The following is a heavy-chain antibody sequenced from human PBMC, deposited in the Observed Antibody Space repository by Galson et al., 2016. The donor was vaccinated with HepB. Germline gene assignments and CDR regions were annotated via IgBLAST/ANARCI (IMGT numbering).Heavy chain of an antibody. J-gene: IGHJ4*02. CDR3: ASDGVVLVAATLDY. V-gene: IGHV3-74*01. CDR1: GFTFSLYW. Sequence: SLRLSCAASGFTFSLYWMHWVRQAPGKGLVWVSQINSDGSDANYADSVKGRFTISRDNARNTLYLQMSSLSVEDTGVYYCASDGVVLVAATLDYWGQGTLVTVSS. D-gene: IGHD2-15*01. CDR2: INSDGSDA.